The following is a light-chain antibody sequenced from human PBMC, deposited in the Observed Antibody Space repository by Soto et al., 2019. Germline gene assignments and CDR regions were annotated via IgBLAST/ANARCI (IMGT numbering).Light chain of an antibody. Sequence: QSVLTQRASVSGSPGQSIAISCTGTSSDVGGYDYVSWYQQHPDKAPKLIIYEVTKRPSGVSNRFSGSKSGNTASLTISGLQPDDEADYYCSSHTSGDTRVFGSGTKVTVL. CDR2: EVT. J-gene: IGLJ1*01. CDR1: SSDVGGYDY. CDR3: SSHTSGDTRV. V-gene: IGLV2-14*01.